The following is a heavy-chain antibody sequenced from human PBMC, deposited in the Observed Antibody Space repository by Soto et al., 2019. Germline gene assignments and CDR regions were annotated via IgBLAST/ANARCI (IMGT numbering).Heavy chain of an antibody. CDR3: ASTTVWKNAFEI. CDR1: GVTVNTNS. D-gene: IGHD3-16*01. CDR2: IESGGSI. J-gene: IGHJ3*02. V-gene: IGHV3-53*01. Sequence: EVQLVESGGGLIQPGGSLRLSCAASGVTVNTNSMSWVRQSPGKGLEWVSLIESGGSIYYADSVKGRFTISRDIFKNSLSLQMNSLRVEDTAVYYCASTTVWKNAFEIWGRGTRVAVSS.